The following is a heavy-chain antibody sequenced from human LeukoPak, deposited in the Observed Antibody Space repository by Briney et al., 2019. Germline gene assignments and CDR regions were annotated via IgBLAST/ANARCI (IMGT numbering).Heavy chain of an antibody. D-gene: IGHD4-17*01. J-gene: IGHJ4*02. V-gene: IGHV4-4*08. Sequence: SETLSLTCTVSGGSISSYYCSWIRQPPGKGLEWIGYIYTSGSTYYNPSLKSRVTISVDTSKNQFSLNLNSVTAADTAVYHCARHYDYFDYWGQGTLVTVSS. CDR3: ARHYDYFDY. CDR1: GGSISSYY. CDR2: IYTSGST.